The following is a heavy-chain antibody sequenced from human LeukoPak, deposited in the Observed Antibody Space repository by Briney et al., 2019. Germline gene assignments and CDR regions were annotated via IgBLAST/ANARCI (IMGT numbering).Heavy chain of an antibody. D-gene: IGHD6-6*01. CDR2: ISSSSSYI. Sequence: PGGSLRLSCAASGFTFSSYSMNWVRQAPGKGLEWVSSISSSSSYIYYADSVKGRFTISRDNAKNSLYLQMNSLRAEDTAVYYCAREAQEMSTAARPVSFDYWGQGTLVTVSS. V-gene: IGHV3-21*01. CDR1: GFTFSSYS. CDR3: AREAQEMSTAARPVSFDY. J-gene: IGHJ4*02.